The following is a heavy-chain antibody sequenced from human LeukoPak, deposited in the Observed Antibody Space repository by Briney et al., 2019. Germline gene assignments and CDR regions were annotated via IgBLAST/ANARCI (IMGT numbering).Heavy chain of an antibody. CDR2: IKSKTDGGTT. CDR1: GFTFSNAW. Sequence: GGSLRLSCAASGFTFSNAWMSWVRQAPGKGLEWVGRIKSKTDGGTTDYAAPVKGRFTISRDDSKNTLYLQMNSLKTEDTAVYYCTTVRYLQWELRGVDYWGQGTLVTVSS. CDR3: TTVRYLQWELRGVDY. J-gene: IGHJ4*02. V-gene: IGHV3-15*01. D-gene: IGHD1-26*01.